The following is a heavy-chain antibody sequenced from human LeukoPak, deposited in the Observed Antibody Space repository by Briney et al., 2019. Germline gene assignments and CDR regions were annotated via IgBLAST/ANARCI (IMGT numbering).Heavy chain of an antibody. CDR1: GFTFSSYW. V-gene: IGHV3-7*01. CDR2: IKQDGSEK. J-gene: IGHJ5*02. CDR3: AREWQQLVQPHNWFDP. D-gene: IGHD6-13*01. Sequence: PGGSLRLSCAASGFTFSSYWMSWVRQAPGKGLEWVANIKQDGSEKYYVDSVKGRFTISRDNAKNSLYLQMNSLRAEDTAVYYCAREWQQLVQPHNWFDPWGQGTLVTVSS.